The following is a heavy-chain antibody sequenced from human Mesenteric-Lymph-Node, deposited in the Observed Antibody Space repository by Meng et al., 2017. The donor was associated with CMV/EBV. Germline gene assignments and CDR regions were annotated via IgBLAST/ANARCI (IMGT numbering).Heavy chain of an antibody. D-gene: IGHD4-11*01. Sequence: GSLRLSCTVSGGSISSSSYYWGWIRQPPGTGLEWIATIDYSGTTYYNPSPKSRVTLSLYTSKNQFSLRLTSVTAADTAVYYCARGPTVNYFDSWGQGTLVTVSS. CDR1: GGSISSSSYY. J-gene: IGHJ4*02. CDR2: IDYSGTT. V-gene: IGHV4-39*07. CDR3: ARGPTVNYFDS.